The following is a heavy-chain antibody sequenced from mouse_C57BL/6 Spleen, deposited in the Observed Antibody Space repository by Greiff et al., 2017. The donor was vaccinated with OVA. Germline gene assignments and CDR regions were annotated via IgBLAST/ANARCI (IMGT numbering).Heavy chain of an antibody. CDR2: ISSGGSYT. D-gene: IGHD4-1*01. V-gene: IGHV5-6*01. CDR3: ARLLTGTYFDY. CDR1: GFTFSSYG. Sequence: EVKVVESGGDLVKPGGSLKLSCAASGFTFSSYGMSWVRQTPDKRLEWVATISSGGSYTYYPDSVKGRFTISRDNAKNTLYLQMSSLKSEDTAMYYCARLLTGTYFDYWGQGTTLTVSS. J-gene: IGHJ2*01.